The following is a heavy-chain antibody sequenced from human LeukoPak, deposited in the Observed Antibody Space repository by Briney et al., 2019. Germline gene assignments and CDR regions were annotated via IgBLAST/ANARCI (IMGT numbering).Heavy chain of an antibody. CDR1: GFIFSDYY. D-gene: IGHD3-22*01. J-gene: IGHJ4*02. CDR2: ISSSSRHI. Sequence: GVALRLSCAASGFIFSDYYMSWIRQAPGKGLEWLSYISSSSRHITYADSVKGRFTTSRDNAKKSLYLQMNSLRAEDTAVYYCAREGSYDSTGYYYGYWGQGTLVTVSS. V-gene: IGHV3-11*06. CDR3: AREGSYDSTGYYYGY.